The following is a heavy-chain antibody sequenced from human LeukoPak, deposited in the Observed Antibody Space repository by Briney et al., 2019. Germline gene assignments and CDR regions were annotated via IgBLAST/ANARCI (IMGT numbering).Heavy chain of an antibody. V-gene: IGHV3-23*01. CDR3: ARHYCSSTSCYGFGY. Sequence: PGGSLRLSCAASGFTFSSYAMSWVRQAPGKGLEWVSSISDNGGRTYYADSVKGRFTISRDNSKNTLYLQMNSLRAEDTALYYCARHYCSSTSCYGFGYWGQGTLVTVSS. D-gene: IGHD2-2*01. CDR1: GFTFSSYA. CDR2: ISDNGGRT. J-gene: IGHJ4*02.